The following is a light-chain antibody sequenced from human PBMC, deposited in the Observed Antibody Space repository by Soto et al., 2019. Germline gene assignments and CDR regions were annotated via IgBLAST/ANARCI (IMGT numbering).Light chain of an antibody. CDR2: GAS. CDR1: QSVNGNY. V-gene: IGKV3-20*01. Sequence: EIVLTQSPGTLSLSPGERATLSCRASQSVNGNYLAWYQQKPGQAPRLFIYGASSRATGIPDRFTGSGSGTDFTLTISRLDPEDFAVYYCQQYWTSPLTFGGGTKVEIK. CDR3: QQYWTSPLT. J-gene: IGKJ4*01.